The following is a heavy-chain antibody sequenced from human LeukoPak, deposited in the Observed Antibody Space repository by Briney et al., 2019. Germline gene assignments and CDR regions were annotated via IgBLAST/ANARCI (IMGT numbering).Heavy chain of an antibody. J-gene: IGHJ4*02. CDR1: GYTFTSHG. D-gene: IGHD2-2*01. V-gene: IGHV1-18*01. Sequence: EASVKASCTAAGYTFTSHGFIWLRQAPGQGLEWMGWITVNNGYTKYAQELQGRVTMTTDTSTSTAYMELRSLRSDDTAVYYCAKVHCISTNCNHIWTYFDYWGQGTLVTVSS. CDR3: AKVHCISTNCNHIWTYFDY. CDR2: ITVNNGYT.